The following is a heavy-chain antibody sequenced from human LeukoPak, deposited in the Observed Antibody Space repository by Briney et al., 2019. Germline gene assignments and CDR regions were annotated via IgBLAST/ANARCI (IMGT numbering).Heavy chain of an antibody. CDR3: ARVPEKDDFWSGYFGHYYYMDV. V-gene: IGHV3-30-3*01. J-gene: IGHJ6*03. Sequence: GGSLRLSCAASGFTFSSYAMHWARQAPGKGLEWVAVISYDGSNKYYADSVKGRFTISRDNSKNTLYLQMNSLRAEDTAVYYCARVPEKDDFWSGYFGHYYYMDVWGKGTTVTVSS. CDR1: GFTFSSYA. D-gene: IGHD3-3*01. CDR2: ISYDGSNK.